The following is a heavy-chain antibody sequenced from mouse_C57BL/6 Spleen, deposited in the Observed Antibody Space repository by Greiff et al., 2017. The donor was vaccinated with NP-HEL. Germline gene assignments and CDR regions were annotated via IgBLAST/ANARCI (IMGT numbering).Heavy chain of an antibody. V-gene: IGHV1-54*01. CDR1: GYAFTNYL. Sequence: QVQLKQSGAELVRPGTSVKVSCKASGYAFTNYLIEWVKQRPGQGLEWIGVINPGSGGTNYNEKFKGKATLTAEKSSSTAYMQLSSLTSEDSAVYFCARFPYYSNSEAYWGQGTLVTVSA. CDR3: ARFPYYSNSEAY. D-gene: IGHD2-5*01. CDR2: INPGSGGT. J-gene: IGHJ3*01.